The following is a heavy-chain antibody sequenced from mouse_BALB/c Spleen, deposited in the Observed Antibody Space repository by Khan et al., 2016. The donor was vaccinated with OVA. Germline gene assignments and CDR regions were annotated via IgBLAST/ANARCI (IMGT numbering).Heavy chain of an antibody. CDR1: GYSITSGYS. Sequence: EVQLQESGPDLVKPSQSLSLTCTVTGYSITSGYSWHWIRQFPGNKLEWMAYIHYSGSTSYNSSLKSRISVTRDTSKNQFFLQLISVTTEDTSTYYCAGGFPTYWGQGTLFTVSA. V-gene: IGHV3-1*02. CDR3: AGGFPTY. CDR2: IHYSGST. J-gene: IGHJ3*01.